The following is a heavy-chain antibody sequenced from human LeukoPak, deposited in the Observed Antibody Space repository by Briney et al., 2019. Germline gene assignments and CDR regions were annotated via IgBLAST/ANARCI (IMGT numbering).Heavy chain of an antibody. V-gene: IGHV4-34*01. CDR2: INHSGST. CDR3: ARHRRVAATPDWFDP. Sequence: SETLSLTCAVYGGSFSGYYWSWIRQPPGKGLEWIGEINHSGSTNYNPSLKSRVTISVDTSKNQFSLKLSSVTAADTAVYYCARHRRVAATPDWFDPWGQGTLVTVSS. D-gene: IGHD2-15*01. J-gene: IGHJ5*02. CDR1: GGSFSGYY.